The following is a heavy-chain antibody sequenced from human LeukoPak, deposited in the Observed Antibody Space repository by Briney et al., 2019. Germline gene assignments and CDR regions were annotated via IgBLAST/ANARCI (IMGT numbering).Heavy chain of an antibody. V-gene: IGHV4-61*02. CDR1: GGSISSGSYY. J-gene: IGHJ3*02. D-gene: IGHD5-24*01. Sequence: SETLSLTCTVSGGSISSGSYYWSWIRQPAGKGLEWIGRIYTSGSTNYNPSLKSRVTISVDTSKNQFSLKLSSVTAADTAVYYCASTMATIPFSAFDIWGQGTMVTVSS. CDR2: IYTSGST. CDR3: ASTMATIPFSAFDI.